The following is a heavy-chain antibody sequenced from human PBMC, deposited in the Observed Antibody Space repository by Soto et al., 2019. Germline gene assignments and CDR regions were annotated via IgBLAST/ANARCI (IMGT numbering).Heavy chain of an antibody. CDR1: GGSFSGYY. CDR2: INHSGST. CDR3: AKSIAAPFFDY. V-gene: IGHV4-34*01. D-gene: IGHD6-6*01. Sequence: LETLSLTCAVYGGSFSGYYWSWIRQPPGKGLEWIGEINHSGSTNYNPSLKSRVTISVDTSKNQFSLKLSSVTAADTAVYYCAKSIAAPFFDYWGQGTLVTVSS. J-gene: IGHJ4*02.